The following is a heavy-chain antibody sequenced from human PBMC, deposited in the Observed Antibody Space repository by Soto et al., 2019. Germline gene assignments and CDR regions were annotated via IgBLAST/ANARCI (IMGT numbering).Heavy chain of an antibody. Sequence: EVQLVESGGGLVQPGGSLRLSCAASGFTLSSYDMYWVRQATGKGLEWVSAIGTAGDTHYPDSVKGRFTISRDNVKNTLVLQMNSLRAEDTAVYYCARDRRPGTVTGRDFWGRGTLVTVSS. V-gene: IGHV3-13*01. J-gene: IGHJ4*02. D-gene: IGHD3-10*01. CDR1: GFTLSSYD. CDR2: IGTAGDT. CDR3: ARDRRPGTVTGRDF.